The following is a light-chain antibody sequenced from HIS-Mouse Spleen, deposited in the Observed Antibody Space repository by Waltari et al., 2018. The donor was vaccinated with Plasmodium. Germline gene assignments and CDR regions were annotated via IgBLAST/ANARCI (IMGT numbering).Light chain of an antibody. V-gene: IGLV3-10*01. J-gene: IGLJ3*02. Sequence: SYELTQPPSVSVSPGQTARIPCSGDALPKKSAYWYQQKSGQVPVLVIYEDSKRPSGIPERFSGSSSGTMATLTISGAQVEDEADYYCYSTDSSGNHRVFGGGTKLTVL. CDR2: EDS. CDR3: YSTDSSGNHRV. CDR1: ALPKKS.